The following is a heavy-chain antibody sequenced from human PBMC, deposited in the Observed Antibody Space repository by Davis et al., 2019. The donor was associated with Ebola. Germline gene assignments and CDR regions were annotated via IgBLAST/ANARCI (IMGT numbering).Heavy chain of an antibody. CDR1: GYTFTGYY. CDR3: AIGGYCSGGSCYLIQLRGFDP. V-gene: IGHV1-2*06. D-gene: IGHD2-15*01. Sequence: ASVKVSCKASGYTFTGYYMHWVRQAPGQGLEWMGRINPNSGGTNYAQKFQGRVTMTRDTSISTAYMELSRLRSDDTAVYYCAIGGYCSGGSCYLIQLRGFDPWGQGTLVTVSS. J-gene: IGHJ5*02. CDR2: INPNSGGT.